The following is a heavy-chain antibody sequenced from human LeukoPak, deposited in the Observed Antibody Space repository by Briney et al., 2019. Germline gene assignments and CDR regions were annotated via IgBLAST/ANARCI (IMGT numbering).Heavy chain of an antibody. Sequence: GGSLRLSCAASGFTFSSYAMSWVRQAPGKGLEWISAISGSGGSTYYADSVKGRFTISRDNSKNTLYLQMNSLRAEDTAVYCCAKDLRRGYSYGYLLGFDYWGQGTLVTVSS. D-gene: IGHD5-18*01. CDR3: AKDLRRGYSYGYLLGFDY. J-gene: IGHJ4*02. V-gene: IGHV3-23*01. CDR1: GFTFSSYA. CDR2: ISGSGGST.